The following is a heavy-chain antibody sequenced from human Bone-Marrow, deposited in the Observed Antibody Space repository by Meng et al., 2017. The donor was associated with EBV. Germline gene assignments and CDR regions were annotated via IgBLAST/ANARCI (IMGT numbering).Heavy chain of an antibody. D-gene: IGHD6-19*01. Sequence: LALRESAPGQVNPSATLSLTCTFSGDSISSFYYWGWIRQPPGRGLEWIGSVHYTGSTYYSPSLKSRVTVSIDTSKNQFSLRLTSVTAADTAVYYCARPFPSWQSPRLDPFGAWGQGTLVTVSS. CDR1: GDSISSFYY. J-gene: IGHJ5*02. V-gene: IGHV4-39*01. CDR2: VHYTGST. CDR3: ARPFPSWQSPRLDPFGA.